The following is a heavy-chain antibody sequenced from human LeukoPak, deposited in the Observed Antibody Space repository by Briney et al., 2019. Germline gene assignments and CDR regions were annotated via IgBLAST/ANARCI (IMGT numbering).Heavy chain of an antibody. CDR2: INPNSGGT. Sequence: GASVKVSCEASGYTFTGYYMHWVRQAPGQGLEWMGWINPNSGGTNYAQKFQGRVTMTRDTSISTAYMELSRLRSDDTAVYYCARGSEYQLLYLYFDYWGQGTLVTVSS. D-gene: IGHD2-2*02. CDR1: GYTFTGYY. CDR3: ARGSEYQLLYLYFDY. J-gene: IGHJ4*02. V-gene: IGHV1-2*02.